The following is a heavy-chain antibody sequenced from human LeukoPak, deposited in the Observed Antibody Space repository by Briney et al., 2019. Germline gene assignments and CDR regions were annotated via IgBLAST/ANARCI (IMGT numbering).Heavy chain of an antibody. V-gene: IGHV3-74*01. CDR3: ARTTLRSIAAAGTFDY. J-gene: IGHJ4*02. CDR2: INSDGSST. Sequence: GGSLRLSCAASGFTFSSYWMHWVRQAPGKGLVWVSRINSDGSSTSYADSVKGRFTISRDNAKNTLYLQMNSLRAEDTAVYYCARTTLRSIAAAGTFDYWGQGTLVTVSS. CDR1: GFTFSSYW. D-gene: IGHD6-13*01.